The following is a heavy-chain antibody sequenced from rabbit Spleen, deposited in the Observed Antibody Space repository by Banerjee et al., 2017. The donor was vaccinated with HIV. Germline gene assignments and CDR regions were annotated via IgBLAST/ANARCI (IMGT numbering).Heavy chain of an antibody. CDR1: GFSFSSNW. D-gene: IGHD6-1*01. V-gene: IGHV1S45*01. CDR2: IDTGSSGFT. J-gene: IGHJ4*01. Sequence: LEESGGGLVKPGGTLTLTCTVSGFSFSSNWICWVRQAPGKGLEWIACIDTGSSGFTYFASWAKGRFTISKTSSTTVTLQMTSLTAADTATYFCAREKSGDYGYDLWGQGTLVTVS. CDR3: AREKSGDYGYDL.